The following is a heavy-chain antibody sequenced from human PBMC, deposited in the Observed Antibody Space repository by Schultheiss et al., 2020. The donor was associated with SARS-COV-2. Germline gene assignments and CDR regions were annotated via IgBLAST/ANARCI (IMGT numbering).Heavy chain of an antibody. CDR2: IYYSGST. D-gene: IGHD4-17*01. CDR3: ARDIGGGYGDYVWFDP. Sequence: SETLSLTCTVSGGSISSYYWSWIRQPPGKGLEWIGYIYYSGSTNYNPSLKSRVTISVDTSKNQFSLKLSSVTAADTAVYYCARDIGGGYGDYVWFDPWGQGTLVTVSS. J-gene: IGHJ5*02. CDR1: GGSISSYY. V-gene: IGHV4-59*12.